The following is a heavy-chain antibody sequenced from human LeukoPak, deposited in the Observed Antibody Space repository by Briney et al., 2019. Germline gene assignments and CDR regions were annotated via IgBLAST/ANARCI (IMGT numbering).Heavy chain of an antibody. D-gene: IGHD5-24*01. CDR3: ARIEVGGMATMGPFGY. V-gene: IGHV4-59*01. CDR1: GGSISSYY. Sequence: SETLSLTCTVSGGSISSYYWSWIRQPPGKGLEWIGYIYYSGSTNYNPSLKSRVTISVDTSKNQFSLKLSSVTAADTAVYYCARIEVGGMATMGPFGYWGQGTLVTVSS. CDR2: IYYSGST. J-gene: IGHJ4*02.